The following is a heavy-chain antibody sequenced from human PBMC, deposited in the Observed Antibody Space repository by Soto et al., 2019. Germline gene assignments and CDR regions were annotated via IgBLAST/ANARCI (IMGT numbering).Heavy chain of an antibody. J-gene: IGHJ4*02. CDR3: ARDKITGLFDY. V-gene: IGHV4-34*01. D-gene: IGHD2-8*02. CDR1: GGSFSGYY. Sequence: QVQLQQWGAGLLKPSETLSLTCAVYGGSFSGYYWTWIRQPPGTGLEWMGEINHRGSTNYNPSLKSQATISVDSAKNQFSLKLTSVTAADTAVYYCARDKITGLFDYWGQGTLVTVSS. CDR2: INHRGST.